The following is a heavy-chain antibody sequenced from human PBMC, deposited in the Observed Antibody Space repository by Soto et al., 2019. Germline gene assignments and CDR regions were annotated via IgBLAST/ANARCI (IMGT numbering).Heavy chain of an antibody. CDR2: IRNKANSYTT. CDR1: GFTFSDHY. J-gene: IGHJ4*02. Sequence: GSLRLSCAASGFTFSDHYMDWVRQAPGKGLEWVGRIRNKANSYTTEYAASVKGRFTISRDDSRNSLYLQMNSLKASDTAMYYCARGSGMDYWGQGTLVTVSS. V-gene: IGHV3-72*01. D-gene: IGHD2-15*01. CDR3: ARGSGMDY.